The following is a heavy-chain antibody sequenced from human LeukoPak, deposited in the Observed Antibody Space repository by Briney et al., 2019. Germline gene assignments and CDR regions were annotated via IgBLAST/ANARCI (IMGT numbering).Heavy chain of an antibody. D-gene: IGHD2-2*01. CDR2: IDPSDSDT. Sequence: GSSLKTSCNGSGYSFASYWIAWVRQMPGKGLEWMGDIDPSDSDTKDSLSFQGQVTIAADMSLRTAYLQWSSLQSSDSAIYFCARRNSYCTSSSCYLYLGTWGQATIVTVSS. V-gene: IGHV5-51*01. CDR1: GYSFASYW. CDR3: ARRNSYCTSSSCYLYLGT. J-gene: IGHJ4*02.